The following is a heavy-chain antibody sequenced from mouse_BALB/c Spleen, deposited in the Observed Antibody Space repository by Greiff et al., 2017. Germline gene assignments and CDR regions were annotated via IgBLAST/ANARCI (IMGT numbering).Heavy chain of an antibody. CDR1: GFAFSSYD. Sequence: DVHLVESGGGLVKPGGSLKLSCAASGFAFSSYDMSWVRQTPEKRLEWVAYISSGGGSTYYPDTVKGRFTISRDNAKNTLYLQMSSLKSEDTAMYYCARHGAGPAWFAYWGQGTLVTVSA. V-gene: IGHV5-12-1*01. D-gene: IGHD3-3*01. CDR2: ISSGGGST. J-gene: IGHJ3*01. CDR3: ARHGAGPAWFAY.